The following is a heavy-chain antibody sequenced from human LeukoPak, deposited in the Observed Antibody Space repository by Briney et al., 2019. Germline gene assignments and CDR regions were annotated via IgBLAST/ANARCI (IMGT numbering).Heavy chain of an antibody. CDR2: LIGGAGDT. D-gene: IGHD2-15*01. J-gene: IGHJ5*01. Sequence: GGSLRLSCAVSGFTVSSHAMSWVRQAPGKGREWVSLIGGAGDTFYADSVKGRFVLSRDNSRNKLYPQLNSLRAEDTATYYCVKDYCHGGFCPFPFFDSWGQGTLVTVSS. CDR1: GFTVSSHA. V-gene: IGHV3-23*01. CDR3: VKDYCHGGFCPFPFFDS.